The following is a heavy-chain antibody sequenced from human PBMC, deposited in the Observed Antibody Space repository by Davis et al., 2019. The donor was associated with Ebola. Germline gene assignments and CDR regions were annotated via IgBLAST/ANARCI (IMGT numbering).Heavy chain of an antibody. CDR1: GGSISSYY. D-gene: IGHD1-14*01. CDR3: ARGFKPFDY. V-gene: IGHV4-59*01. J-gene: IGHJ4*02. CDR2: IYYSGST. Sequence: MPSETLSLTCTVSGGSISSYYWSWIRQPPGKGLEWIGYIYYSGSTNYNPSLKSRVTISVDTSKNQFSLKLSSVTAADTAVYYCARGFKPFDYWGQGTLVTVSP.